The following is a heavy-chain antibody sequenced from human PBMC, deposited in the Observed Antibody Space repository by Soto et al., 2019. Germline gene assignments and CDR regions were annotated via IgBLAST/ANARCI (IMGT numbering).Heavy chain of an antibody. D-gene: IGHD3-3*01. V-gene: IGHV1-18*01. CDR2: ISAYNGNT. CDR1: GCTFTSYG. CDR3: ARVVSPDDFWSGYYSVDWFDP. Sequence: GASVKVSCKASGCTFTSYGISWLRQAPGQGLEWMGWISAYNGNTNYAQKLQGRVTMTTDTSTSTAYMELRSLRSDDTAVYYCARVVSPDDFWSGYYSVDWFDPWGQGTLVTVSS. J-gene: IGHJ5*02.